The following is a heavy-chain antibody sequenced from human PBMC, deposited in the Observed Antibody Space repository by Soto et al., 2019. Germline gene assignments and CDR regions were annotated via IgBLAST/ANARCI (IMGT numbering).Heavy chain of an antibody. D-gene: IGHD3-22*01. CDR3: GRAYNDTTVYIPAP. Sequence: SETLSLTCTVSGGSLSNYYWSWIRQSPGKGLEWIGYIYFTDTINYNPSLKSRAITSVDTSKNQFSLRLTSVTAADTAVYYCGRAYNDTTVYIPAPWGQGTLVTVSS. J-gene: IGHJ5*02. CDR1: GGSLSNYY. V-gene: IGHV4-59*01. CDR2: IYFTDTI.